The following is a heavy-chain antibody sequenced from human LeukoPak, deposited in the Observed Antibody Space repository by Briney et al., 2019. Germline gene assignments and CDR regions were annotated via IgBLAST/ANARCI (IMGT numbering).Heavy chain of an antibody. CDR1: GFTFSRYA. Sequence: GGSLRLSCAASGFTFSRYAMSWVRQAPGKGLEWASAISGSGGSTYYADSVKGRFTISRDNSKNTLYLQMNSLRAEDTAVYYCAKDNYYGSGSSPTPYYFDYWGQGTLVTVSS. J-gene: IGHJ4*02. CDR2: ISGSGGST. D-gene: IGHD3-10*01. CDR3: AKDNYYGSGSSPTPYYFDY. V-gene: IGHV3-23*01.